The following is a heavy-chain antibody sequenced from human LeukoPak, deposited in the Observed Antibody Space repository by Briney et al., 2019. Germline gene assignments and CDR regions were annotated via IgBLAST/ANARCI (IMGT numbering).Heavy chain of an antibody. D-gene: IGHD3-22*01. CDR3: ARDSGSILDYYYYGMDV. CDR1: GFTFNNYG. Sequence: PGKSLRLSCAASGFTFNNYGMHWVRQAPGKGLEWVASIKQDGSEKYYVDSVKGRFTISRDNAKNSLYLQMNSLRAEDTAVYYCARDSGSILDYYYYGMDVWGQGTTVTVSS. J-gene: IGHJ6*02. CDR2: IKQDGSEK. V-gene: IGHV3-7*03.